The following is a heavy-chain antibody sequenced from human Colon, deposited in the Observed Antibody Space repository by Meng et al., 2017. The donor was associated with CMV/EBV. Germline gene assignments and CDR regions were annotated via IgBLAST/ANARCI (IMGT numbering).Heavy chain of an antibody. V-gene: IGHV4-61*08. CDR1: GVSVTSGAYP. Sequence: QVQLEESGPGLVKPSETLSLTCTVSGVSVTSGAYPWSWIRQSPGKGLEWIGYIYDTGITIYNPSLKSRVTIFLETSKNQFSLNLNSMTTADTAVYYCAKSRSSTPGIVDDWGQGTLVTVSS. D-gene: IGHD2/OR15-2a*01. CDR3: AKSRSSTPGIVDD. CDR2: IYDTGIT. J-gene: IGHJ4*02.